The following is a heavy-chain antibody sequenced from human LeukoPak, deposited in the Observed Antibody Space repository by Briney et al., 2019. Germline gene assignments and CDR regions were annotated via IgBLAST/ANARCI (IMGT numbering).Heavy chain of an antibody. D-gene: IGHD4-17*01. CDR1: GFTFSSYS. Sequence: PEGSLRLSCAASGFTFSSYSMNWVRQAPGKGLEWVSSISSSSRYIYYADSVKGRFTISRDNAKNSLYLQMNSLRAEDTAVYYCAKKGDGDYGWYFDYWGQGTLVTVSS. J-gene: IGHJ4*02. CDR3: AKKGDGDYGWYFDY. V-gene: IGHV3-21*04. CDR2: ISSSSRYI.